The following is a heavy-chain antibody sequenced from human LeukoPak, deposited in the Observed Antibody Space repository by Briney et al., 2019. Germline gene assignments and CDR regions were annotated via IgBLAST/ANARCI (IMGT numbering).Heavy chain of an antibody. V-gene: IGHV3-7*01. D-gene: IGHD3-16*01. CDR1: GFTFSSYW. CDR2: IKQEGSET. J-gene: IGHJ3*02. CDR3: ARVAWGNDAFDI. Sequence: GGSLRLSCAASGFTFSSYWVSSVRHAPGKGLEWVAHIKQEGSETYYVDSVKGRFTISRDNDKNSLYMQMNSVRAEDTAVYYCARVAWGNDAFDIWGQGTMVTVSS.